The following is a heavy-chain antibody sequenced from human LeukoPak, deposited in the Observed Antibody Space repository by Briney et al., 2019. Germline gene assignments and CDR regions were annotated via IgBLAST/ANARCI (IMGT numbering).Heavy chain of an antibody. CDR2: ISSSGSSI. CDR3: ASGYYDSSGLLDY. V-gene: IGHV3-11*04. CDR1: GFTFSDYY. D-gene: IGHD3-22*01. J-gene: IGHJ4*02. Sequence: PGGSLRLSCGASGFTFSDYYMSWIRQTPGKGLEWLAYISSSGSSIDYADSVKGRFTVSRDNGKNSLFLQMNGLRAEDTAVYYCASGYYDSSGLLDYWGQGTLVTVSS.